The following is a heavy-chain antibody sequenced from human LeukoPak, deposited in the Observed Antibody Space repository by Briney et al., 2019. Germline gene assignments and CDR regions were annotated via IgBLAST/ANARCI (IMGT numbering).Heavy chain of an antibody. CDR3: ARAPGPPNYDFWSGYHYYYYMDV. CDR1: GGSISSYY. D-gene: IGHD3-3*01. Sequence: PSETLSLTCTVSGGSISSYYWSWIRQPAGKGLEWIGRIYTSGSTNYNPSLKSRVSMSVDASKNQFSQKLSSVTAADTAVYYCARAPGPPNYDFWSGYHYYYYMDVWRKGPTVTVSS. CDR2: IYTSGST. J-gene: IGHJ6*03. V-gene: IGHV4-4*07.